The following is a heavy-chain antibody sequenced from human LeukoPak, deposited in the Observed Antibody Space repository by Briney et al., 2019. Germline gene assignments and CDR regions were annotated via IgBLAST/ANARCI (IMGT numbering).Heavy chain of an antibody. Sequence: SETLSLTCTVSGASVNSFYWNWIRQPPGKGLEWIGYIYYSGSPNYNPSLKSRVTMSIDTSKNQFSLKLNSVTAADTAVYFCARGRDLGQDYWDQGTLVTVSS. CDR3: ARGRDLGQDY. V-gene: IGHV4-59*02. D-gene: IGHD3-16*01. CDR2: IYYSGSP. CDR1: GASVNSFY. J-gene: IGHJ4*02.